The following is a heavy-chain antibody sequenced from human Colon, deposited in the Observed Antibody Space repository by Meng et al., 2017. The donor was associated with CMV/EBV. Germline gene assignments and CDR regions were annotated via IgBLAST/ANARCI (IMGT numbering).Heavy chain of an antibody. D-gene: IGHD3-3*01. CDR1: GFIFGDYA. CDR3: ARGTQYSDFWSGFPY. CDR2: IIGSGFYT. J-gene: IGHJ4*01. V-gene: IGHV3-23*01. Sequence: GESLKISCAASGFIFGDYAMTWVRQAPGKGLEWVASIIGSGFYTYYADSVKGRFTISRDNSRNMIDLQMSDLTAEDTAVYYCARGTQYSDFWSGFPYWGHGTLVTVSS.